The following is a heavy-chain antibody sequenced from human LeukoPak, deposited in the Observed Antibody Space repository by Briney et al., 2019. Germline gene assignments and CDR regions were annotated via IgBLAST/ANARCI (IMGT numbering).Heavy chain of an antibody. CDR3: ARKVAVAMDLDY. Sequence: GGSLRLSCAASGFTFKSYGMTWVRQVPGKGLEWVSSITGAGSSTKYADSVNGRFTISRDNSKNTVSLQMTGLRAEDTAVYYCARKVAVAMDLDYWGQGTLVTVSS. CDR2: ITGAGSST. CDR1: GFTFKSYG. D-gene: IGHD5-18*01. V-gene: IGHV3-23*01. J-gene: IGHJ4*02.